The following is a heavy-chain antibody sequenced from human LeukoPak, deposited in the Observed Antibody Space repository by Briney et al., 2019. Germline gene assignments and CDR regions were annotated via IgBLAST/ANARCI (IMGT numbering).Heavy chain of an antibody. CDR3: AREGEYGGNSGWFDP. D-gene: IGHD4-23*01. CDR1: GYTFTSYG. J-gene: IGHJ5*02. Sequence: ASVKVSCKASGYTFTSYGISWVRQAPGQGLEWMGWISAYNGNTNYAQKLQGRVTMTTDTSTSTAYMELRSLRSDDTAVYYCAREGEYGGNSGWFDPWGQGTLVTVSS. V-gene: IGHV1-18*01. CDR2: ISAYNGNT.